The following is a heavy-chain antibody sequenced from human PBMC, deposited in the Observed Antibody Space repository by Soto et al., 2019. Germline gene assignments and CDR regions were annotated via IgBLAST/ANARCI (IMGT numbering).Heavy chain of an antibody. Sequence: PGESLKISCKGSGYSFSNWWIAWVRQMPGKGLEYMGIIYPSDSKTYYSPSFQGHVTISADKSTSTAYLQLNNLKASDTAMYYCARLSDYWGQGTQVTVSS. V-gene: IGHV5-51*01. J-gene: IGHJ4*02. CDR2: IYPSDSKT. CDR1: GYSFSNWW. CDR3: ARLSDY.